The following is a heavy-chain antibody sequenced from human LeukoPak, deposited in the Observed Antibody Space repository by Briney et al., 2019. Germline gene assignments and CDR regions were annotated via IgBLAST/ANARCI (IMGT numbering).Heavy chain of an antibody. CDR3: ARGAGWELPVCIDY. Sequence: SETLSLICTVSGGSVSSGSYYWSWIRQPPGKGLEWIGYIYYSGSTNYNPSLKSRVTISVDTSKNQFSLKLSSVTAADTAVYYCARGAGWELPVCIDYWGQGTLVTVSS. D-gene: IGHD1-26*01. CDR1: GGSVSSGSYY. J-gene: IGHJ4*02. CDR2: IYYSGST. V-gene: IGHV4-61*01.